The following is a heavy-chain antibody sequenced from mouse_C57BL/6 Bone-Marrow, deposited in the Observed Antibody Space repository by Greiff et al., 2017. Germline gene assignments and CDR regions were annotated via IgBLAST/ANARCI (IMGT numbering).Heavy chain of an antibody. CDR2: IDPSDSHT. D-gene: IGHD1-1*01. V-gene: IGHV1-50*01. CDR3: ATFYYYGSSSCYFDY. J-gene: IGHJ2*01. Sequence: QVQLKQPGAELVKPGASVKLSCKASGYTFTSYWMQWVKQRPGQGLEWIGEIDPSDSHTNYNQKFKGKATLTVDTSSSTAYMQLSSLTSEDSAVYYCATFYYYGSSSCYFDYWGQGTTLTVSS. CDR1: GYTFTSYW.